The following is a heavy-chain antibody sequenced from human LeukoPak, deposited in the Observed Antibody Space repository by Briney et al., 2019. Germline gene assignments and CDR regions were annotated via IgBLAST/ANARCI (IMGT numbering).Heavy chain of an antibody. CDR3: ARQDHRGDIVVVPAAMLAFDI. V-gene: IGHV5-51*01. Sequence: GESLKISCKTSVFSFTNYWIAWVRQMPGEGLEWMGSIYPGDSDTTYNPSFQGQVTISADKSISTAYLQWSSLKASDTAMYYCARQDHRGDIVVVPAAMLAFDIWGQGTMVTVSS. D-gene: IGHD2-2*01. CDR2: IYPGDSDT. CDR1: VFSFTNYW. J-gene: IGHJ3*02.